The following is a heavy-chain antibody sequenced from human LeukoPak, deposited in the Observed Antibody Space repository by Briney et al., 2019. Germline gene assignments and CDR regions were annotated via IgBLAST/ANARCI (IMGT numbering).Heavy chain of an antibody. J-gene: IGHJ3*02. V-gene: IGHV3-13*01. D-gene: IGHD3-10*01. CDR2: VGTAGDT. Sequence: GSLRLSCAASGFTFSSYDMHWVRPPTGKGLEWVSSVGTAGDTYYPASVKGRFTISRENAKNSLYLQMNSLRAGDTAVYYCARARTPYYSASGNPTDAFDIWGQGTMVTVPS. CDR3: ARARTPYYSASGNPTDAFDI. CDR1: GFTFSSYD.